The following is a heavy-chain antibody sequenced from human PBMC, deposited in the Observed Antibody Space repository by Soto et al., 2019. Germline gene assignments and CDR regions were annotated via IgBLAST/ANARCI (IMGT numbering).Heavy chain of an antibody. V-gene: IGHV1-2*02. Sequence: ASVTLSFTASGSTFPGSCMHWVLNAPGQGLEWMGWINPNSGDTNSAQKFQGRVTMTRDTSIATAYMELSRLRSDDTAVNYCASGATIFGVVTFDYWGQGTLVTFAS. CDR1: GSTFPGSC. CDR2: INPNSGDT. J-gene: IGHJ4*02. CDR3: ASGATIFGVVTFDY. D-gene: IGHD3-3*01.